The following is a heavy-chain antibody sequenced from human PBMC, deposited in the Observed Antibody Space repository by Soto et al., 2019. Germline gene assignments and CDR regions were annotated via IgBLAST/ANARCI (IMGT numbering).Heavy chain of an antibody. CDR3: ANDFYSSGWYNYYAP. D-gene: IGHD6-19*01. CDR1: AFTLNNYG. CDR2: ISHDGSAT. J-gene: IGHJ5*02. V-gene: IGHV3-30*18. Sequence: GGSLRLSCAASAFTLNNYGIHWVRQAPGKGLEWVTMISHDGSATYYADAVQGRFTISRENSKSTVYLQMNTLTSDDTAIYYCANDFYSSGWYNYYAPWGQGTLVTVSS.